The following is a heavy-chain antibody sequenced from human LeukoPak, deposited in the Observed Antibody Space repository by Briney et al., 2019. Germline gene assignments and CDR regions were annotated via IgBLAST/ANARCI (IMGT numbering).Heavy chain of an antibody. D-gene: IGHD6-13*01. CDR3: ARAAGLGSSWYYFDY. CDR1: GYTFTGYY. V-gene: IGHV1-2*02. Sequence: ASVKVSCKASGYTFTGYYMHWVRQAPGQGLEWMGWINPNSGGTNSAQKFQGRVTMTRDTSITTAYMELSWLRSDDTAVYYCARAAGLGSSWYYFDYWGQGTLVTVSS. J-gene: IGHJ4*02. CDR2: INPNSGGT.